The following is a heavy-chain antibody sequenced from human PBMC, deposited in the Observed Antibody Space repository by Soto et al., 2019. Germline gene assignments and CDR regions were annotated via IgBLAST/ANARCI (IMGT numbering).Heavy chain of an antibody. Sequence: GGSLRLSCAASGFTFDDYAMHWVRQAPGKGLEWVSGISWNSGSIGYADSVKGRFTISRDNAKNSLYLQMNSLRAEDTALYYCAKDMVPGPHSYCGGDCPFGWFDPWGQGTLVTVSS. CDR1: GFTFDDYA. CDR3: AKDMVPGPHSYCGGDCPFGWFDP. CDR2: ISWNSGSI. D-gene: IGHD2-21*01. V-gene: IGHV3-9*01. J-gene: IGHJ5*02.